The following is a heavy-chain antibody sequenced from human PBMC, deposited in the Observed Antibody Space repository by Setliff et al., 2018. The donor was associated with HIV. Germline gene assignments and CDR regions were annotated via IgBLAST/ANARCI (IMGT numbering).Heavy chain of an antibody. CDR2: ISSDAITT. Sequence: PGGSLRPSCAASEFTFSRYWMVWVRQAPGKGLLWVSRISSDAITTTYADSVKGRFTISRDNAKNTLYLQMNSLRAEDTAVYYCARDFGSGIDYWGQGILVTVSS. CDR3: ARDFGSGIDY. V-gene: IGHV3-74*01. D-gene: IGHD1-1*01. CDR1: EFTFSRYW. J-gene: IGHJ4*02.